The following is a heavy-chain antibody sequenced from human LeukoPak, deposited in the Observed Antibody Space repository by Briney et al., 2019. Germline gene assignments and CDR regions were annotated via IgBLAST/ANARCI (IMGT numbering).Heavy chain of an antibody. J-gene: IGHJ4*02. Sequence: PSETLSLTCTVSGGSISSNNHNWAWIRQPPGKGLEWIASVYSSGSTYYNPSLKSRVTISVDTSKNQFSLKLSSVTAADTAVYYCARQGRGVPTDYWGQGTLVTVSS. CDR1: GGSISSNNHN. D-gene: IGHD4/OR15-4a*01. CDR2: VYSSGST. V-gene: IGHV4-39*01. CDR3: ARQGRGVPTDY.